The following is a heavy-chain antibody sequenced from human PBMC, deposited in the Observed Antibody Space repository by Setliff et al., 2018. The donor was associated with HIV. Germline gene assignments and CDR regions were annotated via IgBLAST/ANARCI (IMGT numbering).Heavy chain of an antibody. CDR3: ARGDYGSGSYYPYYFYYGMDV. V-gene: IGHV1-24*01. D-gene: IGHD3-10*01. Sequence: GASVKVSCKVSGYTLTELSMHWVRQAPGKGLEWMGGFDPEDGETIYAQKFQGRVTITADESTSTAYMELSSLRSEDTAVYYCARGDYGSGSYYPYYFYYGMDVWGQGTTVTVSS. J-gene: IGHJ6*02. CDR2: FDPEDGET. CDR1: GYTLTELS.